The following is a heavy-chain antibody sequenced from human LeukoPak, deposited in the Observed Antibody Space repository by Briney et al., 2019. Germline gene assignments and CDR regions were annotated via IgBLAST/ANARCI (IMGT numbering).Heavy chain of an antibody. CDR3: VREDLTPAVAIGL. CDR1: GGSVSSGNHY. D-gene: IGHD4-23*01. J-gene: IGHJ4*02. V-gene: IGHV4-61*01. Sequence: SETLSLTCTVSGGSVSSGNHYWTWLRPPPGKGLEWIGYIYYSGNTNYNPSLKTRVSISVAPSKNQFSLKRSSVTAADTAFYFCVREDLTPAVAIGLWGQGTLVTVSS. CDR2: IYYSGNT.